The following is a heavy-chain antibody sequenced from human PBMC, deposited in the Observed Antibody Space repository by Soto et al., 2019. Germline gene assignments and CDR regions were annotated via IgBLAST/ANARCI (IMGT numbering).Heavy chain of an antibody. Sequence: PGGSLRLSCAASGFTFSSYSMNWVRQAPGKGLEWVSSISSSSSYIYYADSVKGRFTISRDNAKNSLYLQMNSLRAEDTAVYYCARDLRSSRVSNWFDPWGQGTLVTVSS. CDR3: ARDLRSSRVSNWFDP. CDR1: GFTFSSYS. D-gene: IGHD4-17*01. CDR2: ISSSSSYI. J-gene: IGHJ5*02. V-gene: IGHV3-21*01.